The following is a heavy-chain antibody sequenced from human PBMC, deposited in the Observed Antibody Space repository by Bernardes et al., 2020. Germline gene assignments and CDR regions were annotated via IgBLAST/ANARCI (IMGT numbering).Heavy chain of an antibody. D-gene: IGHD2-2*01. Sequence: ASVKVSCKVSGYTLTELSMHWVRQAPGKGLEWMGGFDPEDGETIYAQKFQGRVTMTEDTSTDTAYMELSSLRSEDTAVYYCATAGGVVVPAAIAYWGQGTLVTVSS. CDR3: ATAGGVVVPAAIAY. CDR2: FDPEDGET. CDR1: GYTLTELS. J-gene: IGHJ4*02. V-gene: IGHV1-24*01.